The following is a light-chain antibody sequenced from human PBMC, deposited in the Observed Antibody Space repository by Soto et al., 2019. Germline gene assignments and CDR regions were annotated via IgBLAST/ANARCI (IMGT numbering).Light chain of an antibody. CDR1: QSITNF. V-gene: IGKV1-39*01. J-gene: IGKJ4*01. Sequence: DIQMTQSTSSLSASVGDRITITCRSSQSITNFLNWYQQKPGRAPNLLIYTASSLQSGVPSRFSGSGSGTDFTLTISSLQPEDFATYYCQQCYGIPLTFGGGTKVEIK. CDR2: TAS. CDR3: QQCYGIPLT.